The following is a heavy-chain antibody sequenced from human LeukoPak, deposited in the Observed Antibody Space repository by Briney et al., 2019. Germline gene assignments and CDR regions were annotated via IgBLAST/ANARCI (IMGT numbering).Heavy chain of an antibody. J-gene: IGHJ5*02. CDR2: INTNTGNP. Sequence: ASVKVSCKASGYTITKYVMNWVRQAPGQGLEWMGWINTNTGNPTYAQGFTGRFVFSLDTSVSTAYLQISSLKAEDTAVYYCARSPSVVVITNNWFDPWGQGTLVTVSS. V-gene: IGHV7-4-1*02. CDR1: GYTITKYV. CDR3: ARSPSVVVITNNWFDP. D-gene: IGHD3-22*01.